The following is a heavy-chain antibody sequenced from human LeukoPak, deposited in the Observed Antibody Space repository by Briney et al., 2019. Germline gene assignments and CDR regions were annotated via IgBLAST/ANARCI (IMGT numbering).Heavy chain of an antibody. V-gene: IGHV1-69*04. CDR3: ARLGDCSGGSCPLRADAFDI. Sequence: ASVKVSCKASGGTFSSYAISWVRQAPGQGLEWMGRIIPILGIANYAQKFQGRVTITADKSTSTAYMELSSLRSEDTAVYYCARLGDCSGGSCPLRADAFDIWGQGTMVTVSS. CDR2: IIPILGIA. CDR1: GGTFSSYA. J-gene: IGHJ3*02. D-gene: IGHD2-15*01.